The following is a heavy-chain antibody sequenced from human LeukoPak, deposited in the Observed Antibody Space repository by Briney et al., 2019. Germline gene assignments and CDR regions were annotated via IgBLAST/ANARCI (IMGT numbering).Heavy chain of an antibody. CDR3: AADRDCSSRSCDPHKFDH. CDR2: IVVGSGDT. D-gene: IGHD2-2*01. V-gene: IGHV1-58*02. J-gene: IGHJ4*02. CDR1: GFTFTRSA. Sequence: GASVRVSCKASGFTFTRSAMQCVRQARGQRLEWLGWIVVGSGDTNYAQKFQERVTITRDMSTSTVYMELSSLRSEDTAVYYCAADRDCSSRSCDPHKFDHWGQGTLVAVSS.